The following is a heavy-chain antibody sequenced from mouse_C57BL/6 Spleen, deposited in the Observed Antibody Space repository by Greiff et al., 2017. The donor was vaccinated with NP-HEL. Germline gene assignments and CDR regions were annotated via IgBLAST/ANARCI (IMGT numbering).Heavy chain of an antibody. D-gene: IGHD1-1*01. CDR3: ARRGYYGCDY. CDR1: GFTFSDYG. CDR2: ISNLAYSI. J-gene: IGHJ2*01. V-gene: IGHV5-15*01. Sequence: EVMLVESGGGLVQPGGSLKLSCAASGFTFSDYGMAWVRQAPRKGPEWVAFISNLAYSIYYADTVTGRFTISRENAKNTLYLEMSSLRSEDTAMYYCARRGYYGCDYWGQGTTLTVSS.